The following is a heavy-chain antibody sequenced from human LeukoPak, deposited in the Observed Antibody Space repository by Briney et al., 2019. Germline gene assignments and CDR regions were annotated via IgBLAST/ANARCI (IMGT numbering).Heavy chain of an antibody. CDR2: ISSSGSTI. Sequence: GGSLRLSCAASGFTFSSYEMNWVRQAPGKGLEWVSYISSSGSTIYYADSVKGRFTISRDNAKNSLYLQMNSLRAEDTAVYYCAGYDSSGYYRTFDYWGQETLVTVSP. CDR1: GFTFSSYE. CDR3: AGYDSSGYYRTFDY. V-gene: IGHV3-48*03. J-gene: IGHJ4*02. D-gene: IGHD3-22*01.